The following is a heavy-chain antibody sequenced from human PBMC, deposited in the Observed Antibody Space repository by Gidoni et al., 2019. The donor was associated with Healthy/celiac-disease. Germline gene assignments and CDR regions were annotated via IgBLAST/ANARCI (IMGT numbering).Heavy chain of an antibody. CDR2: IKHDGSEK. V-gene: IGHV3-7*01. CDR3: ARDSYQLVYASTYGMDV. Sequence: EVQLVESGGGLVQPGGSLRLSCAASGFTFSSYWRSWVANIKHDGSEKYYVDSVKGRFTISRDNAKNSLYLQMNSLRAEDTAVYYCARDSYQLVYASTYGMDVWGQGTTVTVSS. D-gene: IGHD2-8*01. J-gene: IGHJ6*02. CDR1: GFTFSSYW.